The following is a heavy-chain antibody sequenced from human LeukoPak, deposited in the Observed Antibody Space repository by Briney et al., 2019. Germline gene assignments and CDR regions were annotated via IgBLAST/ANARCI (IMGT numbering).Heavy chain of an antibody. CDR1: EFNFDNYD. CDR2: ISSDGVT. J-gene: IGHJ4*02. Sequence: GGSLRLSCAASEFNFDNYDMSWVRQILEKGLEWVSSISSDGVTFYADSVKGRFTMSRDKSKNTLYLQMNSLRAEDTAVYYCAKQKTYWGQGTLVTVSS. V-gene: IGHV3-23*01. CDR3: AKQKTY.